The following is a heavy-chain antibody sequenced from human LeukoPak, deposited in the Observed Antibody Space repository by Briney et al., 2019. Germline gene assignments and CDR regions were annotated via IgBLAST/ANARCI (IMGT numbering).Heavy chain of an antibody. Sequence: SETLSLTCTVSGGSISSYYWSWIRQPPGKGLEWIGYIYTSGSTNYNPSLKSRVTISVDTSKNQFSLKLSSVTAADTAVYYCARREVVRGVIYFDYWGQGTLVTLSS. CDR3: ARREVVRGVIYFDY. CDR2: IYTSGST. D-gene: IGHD3-10*01. J-gene: IGHJ4*02. CDR1: GGSISSYY. V-gene: IGHV4-4*09.